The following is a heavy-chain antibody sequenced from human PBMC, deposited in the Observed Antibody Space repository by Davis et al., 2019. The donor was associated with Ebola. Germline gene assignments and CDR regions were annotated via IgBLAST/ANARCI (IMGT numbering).Heavy chain of an antibody. V-gene: IGHV5-51*01. CDR2: IYTGDSDT. CDR3: ARGTDGYNPGGYFDS. J-gene: IGHJ4*02. CDR1: DNTFTNYW. Sequence: GESLKISCKGSDNTFTNYWIGWVRQMPGKGLEWMGIIYTGDSDTRYSPSFQGQVTLSADKSISTAYLQWSSLKASDTAMYYCARGTDGYNPGGYFDSWGQGTLVTVSS. D-gene: IGHD5-24*01.